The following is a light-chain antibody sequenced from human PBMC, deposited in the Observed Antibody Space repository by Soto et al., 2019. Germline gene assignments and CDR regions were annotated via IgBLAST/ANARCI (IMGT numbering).Light chain of an antibody. J-gene: IGLJ3*02. CDR1: LSDVGSYSY. Sequence: QSVLTQPASGSGSPGQSITISCTGTLSDVGSYSYVSWYQQHPGKAPHLMIYGVTIRPSGVSIRFSGYKSGNTASLTISGLQAEDEADYYCSSVASSSTLVFGGGTQLTVL. V-gene: IGLV2-14*01. CDR3: SSVASSSTLV. CDR2: GVT.